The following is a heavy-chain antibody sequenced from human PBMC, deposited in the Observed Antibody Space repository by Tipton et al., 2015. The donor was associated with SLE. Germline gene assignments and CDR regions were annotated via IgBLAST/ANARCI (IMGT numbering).Heavy chain of an antibody. CDR3: ARDDGAPSWFG. CDR1: GFTFSSYA. V-gene: IGHV3-64*02. J-gene: IGHJ4*02. D-gene: IGHD3-16*01. Sequence: SLRLSCAASGFTFSSYAMHWVRQAPGKGLEYVSAISSNGGSTYYADSVKGRFTISRDNSKNTLYLQMGSLRAEDMAVYYCARDDGAPSWFGGGQGTLVTVSS. CDR2: ISSNGGST.